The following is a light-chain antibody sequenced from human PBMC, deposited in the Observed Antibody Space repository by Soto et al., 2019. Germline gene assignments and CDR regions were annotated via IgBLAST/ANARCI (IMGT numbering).Light chain of an antibody. CDR2: TTS. V-gene: IGKV1-39*01. Sequence: DIQMTQSPSSLSASVVDRVNITCLASQSISSYLNWYQQKPGKAPKLLIYTTSSLQSGVPSRFSGSGSGTDFALTISSLQPEDFATYYCQQSHSTPPTCGQGTKGDI. J-gene: IGKJ1*01. CDR1: QSISSY. CDR3: QQSHSTPPT.